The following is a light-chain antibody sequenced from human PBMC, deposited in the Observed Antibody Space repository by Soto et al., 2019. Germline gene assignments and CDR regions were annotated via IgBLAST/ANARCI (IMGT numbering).Light chain of an antibody. Sequence: SVLTQSPSASGTPGQRVTISCSGSSANIGRNYVYWYQQFPGTAPRLLMYRADQRPSGVPDRFSGSKSGTSASLAISGLRSEDEAAYYCAAWDDTVSGLVFGGGTKLTVL. J-gene: IGLJ2*01. CDR3: AAWDDTVSGLV. CDR2: RAD. V-gene: IGLV1-47*01. CDR1: SANIGRNY.